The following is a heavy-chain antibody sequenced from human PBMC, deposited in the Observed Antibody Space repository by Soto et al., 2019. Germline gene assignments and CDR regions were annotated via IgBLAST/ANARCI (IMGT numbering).Heavy chain of an antibody. V-gene: IGHV1-8*01. J-gene: IGHJ5*02. D-gene: IGHD2-21*01. CDR2: MNPNSANT. Sequence: ASVKVSSKASGYAFGDYDISWGRQAPGQGLEWMGWMNPNSANTGYAQKFQGRVSMTRDMSISTAYRELSRLRPEDTAIYYCSRMATYRKVNWCDHWCQGARVTVSS. CDR3: SRMATYRKVNWCDH. CDR1: GYAFGDYD.